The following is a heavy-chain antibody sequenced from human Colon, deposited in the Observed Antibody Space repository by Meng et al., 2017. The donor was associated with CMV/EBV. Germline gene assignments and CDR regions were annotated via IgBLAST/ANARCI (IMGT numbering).Heavy chain of an antibody. D-gene: IGHD6-19*01. CDR3: ARESSGWSTGIDS. J-gene: IGHJ4*02. V-gene: IGHV4-61*01. CDR2: ISYSGNT. CDR1: GGSVSSGSYY. Sequence: SETLSLTCNVSGGSVSSGSYYWTWIRQPPGKGLEWIGYISYSGNTNYNPSLTCRVTISVDTSRNQFSLRLTSVSAADTAMYYCARESSGWSTGIDSWGQGTLVTVSS.